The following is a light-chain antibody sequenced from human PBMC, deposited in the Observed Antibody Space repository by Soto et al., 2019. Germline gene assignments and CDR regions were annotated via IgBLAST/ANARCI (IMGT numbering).Light chain of an antibody. CDR2: EAS. J-gene: IGKJ1*01. V-gene: IGKV1-5*03. CDR3: QQYNGYWT. Sequence: DIQMTQSPSTLSASVGDRVTITCRASQSISGSLAWYQQKPGKAPNLLIYEASNLKSGVPSRFSGSGSGTEYTITISSLQPDDSESYYCQQYNGYWTFGQGTRVEIK. CDR1: QSISGS.